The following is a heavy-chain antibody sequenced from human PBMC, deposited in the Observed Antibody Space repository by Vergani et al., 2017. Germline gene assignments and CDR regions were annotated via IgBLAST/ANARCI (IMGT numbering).Heavy chain of an antibody. CDR2: IRYDGSNK. D-gene: IGHD3-9*01. Sequence: QVQLVESGGGVVQPGGSLRLSCAASGCTFSSYGMHWVRQAPGKGLEWVAFIRYDGSNKYYADSVKGRFTISRDNSKNTLYLQMNSLRAEDTAVYYCAKDLDDILTGPFDYWDQGTLVTVSS. CDR3: AKDLDDILTGPFDY. V-gene: IGHV3-30*02. J-gene: IGHJ4*02. CDR1: GCTFSSYG.